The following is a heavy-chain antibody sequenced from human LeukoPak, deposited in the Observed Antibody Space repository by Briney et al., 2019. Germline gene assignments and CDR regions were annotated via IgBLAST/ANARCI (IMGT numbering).Heavy chain of an antibody. V-gene: IGHV4-39*01. Sequence: SETLSLTCTVSGGSISSSSYYWGWIRQPPGMGLEWIGSIYYSGSTYYNPSLKSRVTISVDTSKNQFSLKLSSVTAADTAVYYCARGLSTEFDYWGQGTLVTVSS. D-gene: IGHD4-11*01. CDR3: ARGLSTEFDY. J-gene: IGHJ4*02. CDR2: IYYSGST. CDR1: GGSISSSSYY.